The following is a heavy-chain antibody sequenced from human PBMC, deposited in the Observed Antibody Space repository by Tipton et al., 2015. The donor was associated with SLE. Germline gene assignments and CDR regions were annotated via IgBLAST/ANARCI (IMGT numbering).Heavy chain of an antibody. V-gene: IGHV4-39*07. J-gene: IGHJ4*02. CDR3: ARVDNSGYYCFDD. CDR2: ICYSEST. CDR1: GGSISSSSYY. D-gene: IGHD3-22*01. Sequence: TLSLTCTVSGGSISSSSYYWGWISQPPGKGLEWIGSICYSESTYYNPSLKSRATISVDTSKKQFSLKLSSVTAADTAVYYCARVDNSGYYCFDDWGQGTLVTVSS.